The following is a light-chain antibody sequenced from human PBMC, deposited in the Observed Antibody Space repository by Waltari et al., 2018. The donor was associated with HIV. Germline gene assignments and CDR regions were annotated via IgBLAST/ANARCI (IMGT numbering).Light chain of an antibody. CDR1: SSDIGLYNF. CDR2: DVS. Sequence: QSALTQPPSASGSPGQSVTISCAGTSSDIGLYNFVPWYQHPPGKAPKLMISDVSRRPSGVPDRFSGSKSGNTASLTVSGLQADDEATYYCFSYAGNNFLLFGGGTKLTVL. J-gene: IGLJ2*01. V-gene: IGLV2-8*01. CDR3: FSYAGNNFLL.